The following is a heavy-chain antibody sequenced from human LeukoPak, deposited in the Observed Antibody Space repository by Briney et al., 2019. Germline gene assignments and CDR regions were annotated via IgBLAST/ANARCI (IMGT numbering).Heavy chain of an antibody. CDR3: ATWGYSSSRNLDY. CDR2: INPNSGGT. CDR1: GYTFTGYY. V-gene: IGHV1-2*06. J-gene: IGHJ4*02. D-gene: IGHD6-13*01. Sequence: ASVKVSCKASGYTFTGYYMHWVRQAPGQGLEWMGRINPNSGGTNYAQKFQGRVTMTRDTSISTAYMELSSLRSEDTAVYYCATWGYSSSRNLDYWGQGTLVTVSS.